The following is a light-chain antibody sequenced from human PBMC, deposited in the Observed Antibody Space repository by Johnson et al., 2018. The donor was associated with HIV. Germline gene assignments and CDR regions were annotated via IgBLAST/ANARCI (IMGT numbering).Light chain of an antibody. CDR2: ENN. Sequence: QSVLTQPPSVSAAPGQKVTISCSGSSSNIGNNYVSWYQQLPGTAPKLLIYENNKRPSGIPDRFSGSKSGTSATLGIAGLQTGDEADYYCRTWDNSLSTGAVFGTGTNVTVL. CDR3: RTWDNSLSTGAV. V-gene: IGLV1-51*02. CDR1: SSNIGNNY. J-gene: IGLJ1*01.